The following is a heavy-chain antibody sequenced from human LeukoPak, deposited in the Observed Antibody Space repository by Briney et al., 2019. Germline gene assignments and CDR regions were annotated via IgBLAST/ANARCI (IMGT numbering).Heavy chain of an antibody. D-gene: IGHD3-10*01. J-gene: IGHJ4*02. V-gene: IGHV3-30*04. Sequence: GRSLRLSCAASGFTFRNYAMHWVRQAPGKGLEWVAVISKDGKNKYYSDSVKGRFTISRDNSKNILSLQMDSLRAEDTAVYYCARDPYYSSGTYPDYWGQGTLVTVSS. CDR3: ARDPYYSSGTYPDY. CDR1: GFTFRNYA. CDR2: ISKDGKNK.